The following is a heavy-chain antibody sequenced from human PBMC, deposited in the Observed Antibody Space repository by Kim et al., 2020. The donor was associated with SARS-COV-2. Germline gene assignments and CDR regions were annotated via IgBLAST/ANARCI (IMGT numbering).Heavy chain of an antibody. J-gene: IGHJ4*02. CDR1: GFTFSSYA. D-gene: IGHD5-12*01. Sequence: GGSLRLSCAASGFTFSSYAMHWVRQAPGKGLEWVAVISYDGSNKYYADSVKGRFTISRDNSKNTLYLQMNSLRAEDTAVYYCARGVLSGYSHWGQETLVT. CDR2: ISYDGSNK. V-gene: IGHV3-30*04. CDR3: ARGVLSGYSH.